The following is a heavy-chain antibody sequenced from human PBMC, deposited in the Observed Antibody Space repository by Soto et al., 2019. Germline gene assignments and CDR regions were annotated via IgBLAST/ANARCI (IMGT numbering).Heavy chain of an antibody. Sequence: EVQLLESGGGLVQPGGSLRLSCAASGFTFSSYAMSWVRQAPGKGLEWVSAISGSGGSTYYADSVKGRFTISRDNSTNTLYLQMNSLRAEDTAVYYCAKPNCSSTSCYRVALDYWGQGTLVTVSS. J-gene: IGHJ4*02. V-gene: IGHV3-23*01. D-gene: IGHD2-2*02. CDR2: ISGSGGST. CDR3: AKPNCSSTSCYRVALDY. CDR1: GFTFSSYA.